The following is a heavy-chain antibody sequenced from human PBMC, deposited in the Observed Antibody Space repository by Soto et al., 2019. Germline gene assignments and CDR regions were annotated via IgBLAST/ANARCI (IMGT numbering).Heavy chain of an antibody. CDR2: IYYSGST. D-gene: IGHD6-19*01. J-gene: IGHJ4*02. V-gene: IGHV4-59*01. CDR1: GGSISSYY. CDR3: ARGLDSSGWYYYFDY. Sequence: LSLTCTVSGGSISSYYWSWIRQPPGKGLEWIGYIYYSGSTNYNPSLKSRVTISVDTSKNQFSLKLSSVTAADTAVYYCARGLDSSGWYYYFDYWGQGTLVTVSS.